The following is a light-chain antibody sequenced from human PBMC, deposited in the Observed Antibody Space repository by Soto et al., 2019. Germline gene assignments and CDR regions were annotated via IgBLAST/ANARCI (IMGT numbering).Light chain of an antibody. CDR2: DNN. V-gene: IGLV1-51*01. CDR3: GTWDSSLSAGV. CDR1: SSNFENNY. J-gene: IGLJ3*02. Sequence: QSVMTQPPSVSAAPGQKVTIPCSGSSSNFENNYVSWYQQFPGTAPKLLIYDNNKRPSGIPDRFSGSKSGTSASLGITGLQTGDEADYYCGTWDSSLSAGVFGGGTKLTVL.